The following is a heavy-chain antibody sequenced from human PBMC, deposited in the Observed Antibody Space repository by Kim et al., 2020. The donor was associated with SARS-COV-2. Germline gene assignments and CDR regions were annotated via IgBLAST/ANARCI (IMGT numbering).Heavy chain of an antibody. CDR3: ARQEGYCTNGVCYNFDP. V-gene: IGHV5-51*01. Sequence: GESLKISCKGSGYSFTSYWIGWVRQMPGKGLEWMGIIYPGDSDTRYSPSFQGQVTISADKSISTAYLQWSSLKASDTAMYYCARQEGYCTNGVCYNFDPWGQGTLVTVSS. D-gene: IGHD2-8*01. J-gene: IGHJ5*02. CDR2: IYPGDSDT. CDR1: GYSFTSYW.